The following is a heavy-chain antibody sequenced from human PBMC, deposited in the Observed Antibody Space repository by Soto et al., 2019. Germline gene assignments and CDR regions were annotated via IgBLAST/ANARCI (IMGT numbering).Heavy chain of an antibody. D-gene: IGHD1-1*01. J-gene: IGHJ2*01. CDR3: ARLLEGDYWYFDL. Sequence: GGSLRLSCAASGFTFSSYSMNWVRQAPGKGLEWVSSISSSSTYIYYADSLKGRFTISRDSAKNSLYLQMNSLRAEDTAVYYCARLLEGDYWYFDLWGRGTLVTVSS. CDR1: GFTFSSYS. V-gene: IGHV3-21*01. CDR2: ISSSSTYI.